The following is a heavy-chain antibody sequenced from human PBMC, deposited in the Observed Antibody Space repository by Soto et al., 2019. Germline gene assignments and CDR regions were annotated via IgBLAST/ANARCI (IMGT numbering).Heavy chain of an antibody. V-gene: IGHV1-69*13. D-gene: IGHD6-19*01. CDR1: GGTFSSYA. CDR3: ARDPYSSGPLPRRAYSFDY. Sequence: SVKVSCKASGGTFSSYAISWVRQAPGQGLEWMGGIIPIFGTANYAQKFQGRVTITADESTSTAYMELSSLRSEDTAVYYCARDPYSSGPLPRRAYSFDYWGQGTLVTVSS. J-gene: IGHJ4*02. CDR2: IIPIFGTA.